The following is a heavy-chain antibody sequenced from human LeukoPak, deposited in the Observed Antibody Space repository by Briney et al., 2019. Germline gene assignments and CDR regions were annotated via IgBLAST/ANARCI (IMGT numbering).Heavy chain of an antibody. CDR3: ARAPPADYGDLQTYFDY. J-gene: IGHJ4*02. Sequence: ASVKVSCKASGGTFSSYAISWVRQAPGQGLEWMGRIIPILGIANYAQKFQGRVTITADKSTSTAYMELSSLRSEDTAVYYCARAPPADYGDLQTYFDYWGQGTLVTVSS. CDR1: GGTFSSYA. CDR2: IIPILGIA. D-gene: IGHD4-17*01. V-gene: IGHV1-69*04.